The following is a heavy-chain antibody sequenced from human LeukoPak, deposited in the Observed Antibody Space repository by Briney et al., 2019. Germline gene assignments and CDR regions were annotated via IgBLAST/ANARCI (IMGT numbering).Heavy chain of an antibody. V-gene: IGHV1-8*01. D-gene: IGHD1-1*01. J-gene: IGHJ6*02. CDR3: ARTPTRRSYYYYGMDV. CDR1: GYTFTSYD. CDR2: MNPNSGNT. Sequence: ASVTVSFTASGYTFTSYDINWVRQATGQGLEWMGWMNPNSGNTGYAQKFQGRVTMTRNTSISTAYMELSSLRSEDTAVYYCARTPTRRSYYYYGMDVWGQGTTVTVSS.